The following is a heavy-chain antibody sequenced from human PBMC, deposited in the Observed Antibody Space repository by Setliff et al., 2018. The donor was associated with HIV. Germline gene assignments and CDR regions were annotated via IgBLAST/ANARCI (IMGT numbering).Heavy chain of an antibody. Sequence: ASVKVSCKASGYSFTSYYMHWVRQAPGQGLEWMGIINPSGGSTIYAQKFQGRVTMTRDTSTSTVYMELSSLRSEDTAVYYCARDGYSSSWYVISGSFDYWGQGILVTVPQ. CDR1: GYSFTSYY. CDR3: ARDGYSSSWYVISGSFDY. V-gene: IGHV1-46*01. CDR2: INPSGGST. D-gene: IGHD6-13*01. J-gene: IGHJ4*02.